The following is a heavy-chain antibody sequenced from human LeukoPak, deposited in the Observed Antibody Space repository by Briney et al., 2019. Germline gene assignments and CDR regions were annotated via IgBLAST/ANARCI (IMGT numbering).Heavy chain of an antibody. CDR2: IYYTGTT. V-gene: IGHV4-39*07. CDR3: ARLPYKVYFDY. CDR1: GGSISSSSYY. Sequence: SETLSLTCTVSGGSISSSSYYWGWIRQPPGKGLEWVGTIYYTGTTYYNPSLKSRITISVDTSKNQFSLKLKSVTAADTAVYYCARLPYKVYFDYWGQGTLVTVSS. D-gene: IGHD5-24*01. J-gene: IGHJ4*02.